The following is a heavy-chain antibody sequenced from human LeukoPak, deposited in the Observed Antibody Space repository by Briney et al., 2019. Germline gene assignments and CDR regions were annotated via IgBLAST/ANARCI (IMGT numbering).Heavy chain of an antibody. J-gene: IGHJ4*02. CDR3: ARAYDFWSGYPSPFDY. Sequence: SETLSLTCTVSGGSISSGDYYWSWIRQPPGKGLEWIGYIYYSGSTYYNPSLKSRVTISVDTSKNQFSLKLSSVTAADTAVYYCARAYDFWSGYPSPFDYWGQGTLVTVSS. V-gene: IGHV4-30-4*01. D-gene: IGHD3-3*01. CDR2: IYYSGST. CDR1: GGSISSGDYY.